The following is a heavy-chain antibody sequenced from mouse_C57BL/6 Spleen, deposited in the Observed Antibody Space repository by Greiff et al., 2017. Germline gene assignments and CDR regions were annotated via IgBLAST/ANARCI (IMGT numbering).Heavy chain of an antibody. J-gene: IGHJ1*03. CDR3: ARESYGHWCFDV. Sequence: EVKLQESGPGMVKPSQSLSLTCTVTGYSITSGYDWHWIRHFPGNKLEWMGYISYSGSTNYNPSLKSRISITHDTSKNHFFLKLNSVTTEDTATYYCARESYGHWCFDVWGTGTTGTVSS. V-gene: IGHV3-1*01. D-gene: IGHD1-1*02. CDR1: GYSITSGYD. CDR2: ISYSGST.